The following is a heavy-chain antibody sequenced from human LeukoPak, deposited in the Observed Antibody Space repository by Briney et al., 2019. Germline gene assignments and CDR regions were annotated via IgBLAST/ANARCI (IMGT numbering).Heavy chain of an antibody. Sequence: ETLSLTCAVYGGSFSGYYWSWIRQPPGKGLEWIGEINHSGSTNYNPSLKSRVTISVDTSKNQFSLKLSSVTAADTAVYYCARGLTYYDFWSGYYTGMTAFDIWGQGTMVTVSS. J-gene: IGHJ3*02. CDR2: INHSGST. V-gene: IGHV4-34*01. CDR3: ARGLTYYDFWSGYYTGMTAFDI. CDR1: GGSFSGYY. D-gene: IGHD3-3*01.